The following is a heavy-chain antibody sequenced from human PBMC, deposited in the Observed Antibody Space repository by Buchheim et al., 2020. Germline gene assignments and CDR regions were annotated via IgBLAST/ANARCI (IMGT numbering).Heavy chain of an antibody. D-gene: IGHD2-15*01. CDR1: GFTFSSYW. V-gene: IGHV3-7*01. CDR2: IKQDGSEK. CDR3: ARDSVVAATPGYYYYGMDV. Sequence: EVQLVASGGGLVQPGGSLRLSCAASGFTFSSYWMSWVRQAPGKGLEWVANIKQDGSEKYYVDSVKGRFTISRDNAKNSLYLQMNSLRAEDTAVYYCARDSVVAATPGYYYYGMDVWGQGTT. J-gene: IGHJ6*02.